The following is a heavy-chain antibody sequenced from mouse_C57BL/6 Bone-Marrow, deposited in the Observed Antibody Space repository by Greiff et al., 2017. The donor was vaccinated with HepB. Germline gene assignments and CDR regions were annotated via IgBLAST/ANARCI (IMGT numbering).Heavy chain of an antibody. CDR2: IWRGGST. V-gene: IGHV2-5*01. J-gene: IGHJ4*01. CDR3: AKRRDGYYGDYAMDY. D-gene: IGHD2-3*01. Sequence: QVQLKQSGPGLVQPSQSLSITCTVSGFSLTSYGVHWVRQSPGKGLEWLGVIWRGGSTDYNAAFMSRLSITKDNSKSQVFFKMNSLQADDTAIYYCAKRRDGYYGDYAMDYWGQGTSVTVSS. CDR1: GFSLTSYG.